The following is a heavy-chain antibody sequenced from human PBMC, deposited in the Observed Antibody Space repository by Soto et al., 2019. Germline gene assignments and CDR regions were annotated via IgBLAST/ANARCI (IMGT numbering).Heavy chain of an antibody. CDR3: AKDSSPLPASEFHY. D-gene: IGHD2-21*02. CDR2: ISWNSGSI. J-gene: IGHJ4*02. Sequence: VQLVESGGGSVQPGRSLRLSCTASGFSFDAYAMHWVRQAPGKGLEWVSGISWNSGSIGYADSVKGRFTISRDNAKKSLYLQMNSLGAEDTALYYCAKDSSPLPASEFHYWGQGTLVTVSS. CDR1: GFSFDAYA. V-gene: IGHV3-9*01.